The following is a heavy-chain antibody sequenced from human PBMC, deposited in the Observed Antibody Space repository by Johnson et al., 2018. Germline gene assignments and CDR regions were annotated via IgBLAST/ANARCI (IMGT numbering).Heavy chain of an antibody. D-gene: IGHD3-10*01. J-gene: IGHJ4*02. V-gene: IGHV4-59*01. CDR3: SRDRRAYYYGSGSYLDY. CDR2: IYYSGST. CDR1: GGSIINYY. Sequence: QVQLQESGPGLVKPSETLSLTCTVSGGSIINYYWSWIRQPPGKGLEWIGYIYYSGSTNYNPSLKSRVTISVDTSKNQFSLKLSSVTAADTAVYYWSRDRRAYYYGSGSYLDYWGQGTLVTVSS.